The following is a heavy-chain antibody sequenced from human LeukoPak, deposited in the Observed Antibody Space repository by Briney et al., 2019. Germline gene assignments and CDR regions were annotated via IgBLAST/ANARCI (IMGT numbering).Heavy chain of an antibody. Sequence: GGSLTLSCATSGFTFTSYWMHWVRQVAGKGLVWLARVDHGGSGTNYADSVKGRFTISRDNAKSTLYLQMTSLRAEDTAVYYCARDPSPAALPFDYWGQGTLVTVSS. CDR3: ARDPSPAALPFDY. D-gene: IGHD2-2*01. CDR2: VDHGGSGT. J-gene: IGHJ4*02. CDR1: GFTFTSYW. V-gene: IGHV3-74*01.